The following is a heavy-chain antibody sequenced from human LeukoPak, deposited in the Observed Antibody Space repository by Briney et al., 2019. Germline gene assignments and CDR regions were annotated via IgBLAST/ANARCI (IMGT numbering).Heavy chain of an antibody. CDR1: GFTFSAYG. Sequence: GGSLRLSCTASGFTFSAYGMNWVRQAPGKGLEWVSYISSSSSTIYYADSVKGRFTISRDNAKNSLYLQMNSLRDEDTAVYYCARHCSSTSCYTLGAFDIWGQGTMVTVSS. V-gene: IGHV3-48*02. D-gene: IGHD2-2*02. CDR3: ARHCSSTSCYTLGAFDI. CDR2: ISSSSSTI. J-gene: IGHJ3*02.